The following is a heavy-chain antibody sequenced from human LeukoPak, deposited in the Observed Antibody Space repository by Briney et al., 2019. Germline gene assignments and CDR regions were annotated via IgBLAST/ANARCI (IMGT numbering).Heavy chain of an antibody. V-gene: IGHV1-2*02. J-gene: IGHJ5*02. CDR2: INPNSGGT. CDR1: GYTFTGYY. CDR3: ASWGPTYCSSTSCYDASNWFDP. Sequence: GASVKVSCKASGYTFTGYYMHWVRQAPGQGLEWMGWINPNSGGTNYAQKFQGRVTMTRDTSISTAYMELSRLRSDDTAVYYCASWGPTYCSSTSCYDASNWFDPWGQGTLVTVSS. D-gene: IGHD2-2*01.